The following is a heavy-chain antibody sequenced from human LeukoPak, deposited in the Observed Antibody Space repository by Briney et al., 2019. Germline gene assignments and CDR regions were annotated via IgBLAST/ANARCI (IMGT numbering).Heavy chain of an antibody. D-gene: IGHD3-9*01. CDR3: ARVSFMYDILTGYYTGDAFDI. V-gene: IGHV4-34*01. CDR2: FNHSGST. J-gene: IGHJ3*02. CDR1: GGSFSGYY. Sequence: SDTLSLTCAVYGGSFSGYYWSWIRQPPGKGLEGMGEFNHSGSTNYNPSLKSRVTISVDTSKNQFSLKLSSVTAADTAVYYCARVSFMYDILTGYYTGDAFDIWGQGTMVTVSS.